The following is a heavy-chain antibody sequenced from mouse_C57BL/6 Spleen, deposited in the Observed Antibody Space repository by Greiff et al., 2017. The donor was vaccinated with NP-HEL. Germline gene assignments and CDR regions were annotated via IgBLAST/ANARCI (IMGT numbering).Heavy chain of an antibody. CDR2: IYPGDGDT. J-gene: IGHJ4*01. Sequence: QVQLQQSGPELVKPGASVKISCKASGYAFSSSWMNWVKQRPGKGLEWIGRIYPGDGDTNYNGKFKGKATLTADKSASTAYMQLSSLTSEDAAVSFCARDYCNYVRAMDYWGQGTSVTVSS. D-gene: IGHD2-1*01. CDR1: GYAFSSSW. CDR3: ARDYCNYVRAMDY. V-gene: IGHV1-82*01.